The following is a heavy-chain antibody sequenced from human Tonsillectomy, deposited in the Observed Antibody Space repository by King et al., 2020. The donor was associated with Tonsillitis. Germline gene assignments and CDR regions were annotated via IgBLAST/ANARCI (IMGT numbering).Heavy chain of an antibody. CDR3: ACSGYYPYDAFDI. D-gene: IGHD3-22*01. Sequence: VQLVESGGGVVQPGGSLRLSCAASGFTFSSYSMHWVRQAPGKGLEWVAFIRYAGSDKYYADSVKGRFTISRDNSKHTLYLQMNSLRAEDTALYYCACSGYYPYDAFDIWGQGTMVTVFS. CDR1: GFTFSSYS. J-gene: IGHJ3*02. CDR2: IRYAGSDK. V-gene: IGHV3-30*02.